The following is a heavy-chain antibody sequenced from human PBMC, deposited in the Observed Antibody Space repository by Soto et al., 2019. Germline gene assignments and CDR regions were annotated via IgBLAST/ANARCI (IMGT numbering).Heavy chain of an antibody. CDR2: IYYSGST. D-gene: IGHD3-10*01. V-gene: IGHV4-39*01. CDR1: GGSISSSGYY. Sequence: SETLSLTCTVSGGSISSSGYYWGWIRQPPGKGLEWIGSIYYSGSTYYNPSLKSRVTISVDTSKNQFSLKLSSVTAADTAVYYCARLSLLGHYGSGDNWFDPWGQGTLVTVSS. J-gene: IGHJ5*02. CDR3: ARLSLLGHYGSGDNWFDP.